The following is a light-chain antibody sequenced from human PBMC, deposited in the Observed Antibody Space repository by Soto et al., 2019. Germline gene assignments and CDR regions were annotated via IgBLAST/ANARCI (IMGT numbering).Light chain of an antibody. CDR2: WAS. CDR3: QQYYSTPPT. J-gene: IGKJ1*01. Sequence: DILMTQSPDSLAVSVGERATINCKSSQSVLYSSNNKNYLAWYQQKPGQPPKLLIYWASTRESGVPDRFSGSGSGTDFTLTISSLQAEDVAVYYCQQYYSTPPTFGQGTKVDI. CDR1: QSVLYSSNNKNY. V-gene: IGKV4-1*01.